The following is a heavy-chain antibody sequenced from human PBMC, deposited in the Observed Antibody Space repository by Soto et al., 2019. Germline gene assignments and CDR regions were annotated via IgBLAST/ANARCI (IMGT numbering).Heavy chain of an antibody. D-gene: IGHD3-3*01. CDR1: GRSGGSNY. V-gene: IGHV3-53*01. CDR2: IYGGGST. J-gene: IGHJ4*02. CDR3: AIFYDFWTGPRDY. Sequence: PGGSLRLSCAASGRSGGSNYMSWVRQAPGKGLEWVAVIYGGGSTYYADSVKGRFTISRDDSKNTVFLQMDRLRAEGTALYYCAIFYDFWTGPRDYWGQGILVTVSS.